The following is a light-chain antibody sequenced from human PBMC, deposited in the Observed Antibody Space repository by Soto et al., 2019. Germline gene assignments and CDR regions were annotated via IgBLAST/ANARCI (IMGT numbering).Light chain of an antibody. CDR2: DVN. CDR1: SSDVGGYNY. Sequence: QSALSQHASMSGSPGQSITISCTGTSSDVGGYNYVSWYRQYPSKAPKLIIYDVNNRPSEVSNRFSGSKSGNTASLTISGLQAEDEADYYCSSHSSSSTLVVFGGGTKLTVL. V-gene: IGLV2-14*03. CDR3: SSHSSSSTLVV. J-gene: IGLJ2*01.